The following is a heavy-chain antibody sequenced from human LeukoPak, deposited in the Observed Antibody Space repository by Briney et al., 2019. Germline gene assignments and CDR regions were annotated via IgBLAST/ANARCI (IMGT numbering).Heavy chain of an antibody. CDR2: IIPIFGTA. CDR3: ARDPVPYYDFWSGYYSGVNWFDP. V-gene: IGHV1-69*05. D-gene: IGHD3-3*01. Sequence: SVKVSCKASGGTFSSYAISWVRQAPGQGLEWMGGIIPIFGTANYAQKFQGRVTITTDESTSTAYMELSSLRSEDTAVYYCARDPVPYYDFWSGYYSGVNWFDPWGQEPWSPSPQ. CDR1: GGTFSSYA. J-gene: IGHJ5*02.